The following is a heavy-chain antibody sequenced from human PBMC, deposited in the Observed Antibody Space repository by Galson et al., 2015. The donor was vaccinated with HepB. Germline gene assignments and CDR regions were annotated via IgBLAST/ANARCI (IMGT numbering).Heavy chain of an antibody. D-gene: IGHD3-3*01. J-gene: IGHJ6*02. Sequence: SVTVSCKASGYTFTSYYMHWVRQAPGQGLEWMGIINPSGGSTSYAQKFQGRVTMTRDTSTSTVYMELSSLRSEDTAVYYCARGEHNGFWSGTGDGMDVWGQGTTVTVSS. CDR1: GYTFTSYY. CDR2: INPSGGST. V-gene: IGHV1-46*01. CDR3: ARGEHNGFWSGTGDGMDV.